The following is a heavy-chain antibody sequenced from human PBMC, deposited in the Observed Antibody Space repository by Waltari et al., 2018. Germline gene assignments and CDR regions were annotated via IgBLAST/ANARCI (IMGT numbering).Heavy chain of an antibody. D-gene: IGHD1-1*01. CDR2: IYHSGST. CDR1: GYSISSGYY. Sequence: QVQLQESGPGLVKPSETLSLTCAVSGYSISSGYYWGWIRQHPGKGLEWIGSIYHSGSTYYNPSLKSRVTISVDTSKNQFSLKLSSVTAADTAVYYCAGIQLERLIGFDPWGQGTLVTVSS. J-gene: IGHJ5*02. V-gene: IGHV4-38-2*01. CDR3: AGIQLERLIGFDP.